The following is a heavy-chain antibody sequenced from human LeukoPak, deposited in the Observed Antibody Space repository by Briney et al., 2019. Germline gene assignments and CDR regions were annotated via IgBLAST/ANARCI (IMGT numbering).Heavy chain of an antibody. D-gene: IGHD3-10*01. Sequence: ASVTVSCTVSGYTLTELSMHWVRQAPGKGLEWMGGFDPEDGETIYAQKFQGRVTMTEDTSTDTAYMELSSLRSEDTAVYYCATARAITMVRGVIITGPYNWFDPWGQGTLVTVSS. V-gene: IGHV1-24*01. CDR3: ATARAITMVRGVIITGPYNWFDP. CDR1: GYTLTELS. CDR2: FDPEDGET. J-gene: IGHJ5*02.